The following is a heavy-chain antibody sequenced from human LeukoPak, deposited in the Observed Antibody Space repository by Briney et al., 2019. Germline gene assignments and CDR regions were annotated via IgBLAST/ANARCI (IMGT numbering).Heavy chain of an antibody. CDR2: IKQDGSEK. J-gene: IGHJ4*02. V-gene: IGHV3-7*01. Sequence: GGSLRLSCAASGFTFSSYWMSWVRQAPGKGLEWVANIKQDGSEKYYVDSVKGRFTISRDNAKNSLYLQMNSLRAEDTAVYYCARVYGSGWSHYFDYWGQGTLVTVSS. CDR1: GFTFSSYW. CDR3: ARVYGSGWSHYFDY. D-gene: IGHD6-19*01.